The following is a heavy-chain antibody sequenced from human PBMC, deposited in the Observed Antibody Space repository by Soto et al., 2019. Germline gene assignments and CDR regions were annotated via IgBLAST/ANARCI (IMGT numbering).Heavy chain of an antibody. CDR1: GGSISGGGYY. J-gene: IGHJ4*02. CDR3: ARDRGSGYNYLFDS. D-gene: IGHD5-12*01. V-gene: IGHV4-31*03. Sequence: SETLSLTCTVSGGSISGGGYYWTWIRQHPGKGLEWIGYIFYSGSTYYNPSLKSRVTISLDTSKSQFSLNLSSVTAADTAVYYCARDRGSGYNYLFDSWGQGTPVTVSS. CDR2: IFYSGST.